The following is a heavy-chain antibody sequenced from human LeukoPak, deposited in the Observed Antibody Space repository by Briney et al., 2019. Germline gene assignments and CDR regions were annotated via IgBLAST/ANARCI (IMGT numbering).Heavy chain of an antibody. CDR2: ISARGGST. CDR3: ARELLAGAFDI. V-gene: IGHV3-23*01. J-gene: IGHJ3*02. Sequence: GGSLRLSCAASGFTFSNYAMSWVRQAPGKGLEWVSAISARGGSTYFADSVKGRFTISRDNAKNSLYLQMNSLRAEDTAVYYCARELLAGAFDIWGQGTMVTVSS. D-gene: IGHD1-7*01. CDR1: GFTFSNYA.